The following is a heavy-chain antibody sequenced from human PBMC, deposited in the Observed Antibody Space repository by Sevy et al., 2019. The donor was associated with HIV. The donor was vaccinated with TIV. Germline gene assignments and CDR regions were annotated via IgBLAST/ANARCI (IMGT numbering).Heavy chain of an antibody. Sequence: GGSLRLSCTASGFTFSSYDMSWVRQAPGKGLEWVSKISSSGSSIYYADSVKGRFTISRDNAKNSLNLQMNSLRAEDTAVYYCTRNGGAFDNGFAPWGQGTLVTVSS. CDR3: TRNGGAFDNGFAP. J-gene: IGHJ5*02. CDR2: ISSSGSSI. CDR1: GFTFSSYD. V-gene: IGHV3-48*03. D-gene: IGHD2-8*01.